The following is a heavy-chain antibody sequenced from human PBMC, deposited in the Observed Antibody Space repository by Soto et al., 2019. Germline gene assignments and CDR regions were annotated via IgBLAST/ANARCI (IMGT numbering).Heavy chain of an antibody. Sequence: SETLSLTCTVSGGSITSGGYYWSWIRQHPGKGLEWIGYIYYSGSTNYNPSLKSRVTISVDTSKNQFSLKLSSVTAADTAVYYCARKLERPEGEVDYWGQGTLVTVSS. CDR3: ARKLERPEGEVDY. D-gene: IGHD1-1*01. CDR2: IYYSGST. V-gene: IGHV4-61*08. CDR1: GGSITSGGYY. J-gene: IGHJ4*02.